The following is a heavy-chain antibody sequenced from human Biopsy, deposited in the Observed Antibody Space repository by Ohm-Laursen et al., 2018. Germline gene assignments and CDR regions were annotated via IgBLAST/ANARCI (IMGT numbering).Heavy chain of an antibody. CDR1: GFTFSDHY. Sequence: SLRLSCAASGFTFSDHYMEWVRQAPGKGLEWVRRSRNKSNSYTTEYDACVKGRFTISRDESETSMYLHMSVLKTEDTAVYYCAREAALNYSDSWYETWFDPWGQGTLVTVSS. J-gene: IGHJ5*02. CDR3: AREAALNYSDSWYETWFDP. V-gene: IGHV3-72*01. CDR2: SRNKSNSYTT. D-gene: IGHD6-13*01.